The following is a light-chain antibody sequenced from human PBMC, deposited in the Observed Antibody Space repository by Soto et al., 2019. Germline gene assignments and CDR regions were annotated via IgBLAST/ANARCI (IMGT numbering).Light chain of an antibody. J-gene: IGKJ3*01. CDR3: QQYDNPEFT. Sequence: DIQMTQSPSSLSASVGDRVTITCQASQDISNYLNWYQRKPGKAPKLLIYDASNLETGVPSRFSGSGSGTDFTFTISSLQPEDIATYYCQQYDNPEFTFGPGTKVDIK. CDR2: DAS. V-gene: IGKV1-33*01. CDR1: QDISNY.